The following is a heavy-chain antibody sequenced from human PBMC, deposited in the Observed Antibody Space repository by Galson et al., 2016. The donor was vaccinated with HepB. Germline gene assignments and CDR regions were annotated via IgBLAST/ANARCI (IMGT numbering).Heavy chain of an antibody. CDR3: ARGQDTSVEIDYYSMDV. CDR2: IVSGSDTI. Sequence: SLRLSCAASGFIFSRYSMNWVRQAPGKGLEWVSYIVSGSDTIYYADSVKGRFTISRDNAKNSLYLQMIGLRDEDTAVYYCARGQDTSVEIDYYSMDVWGQGTTVTVSS. CDR1: GFIFSRYS. V-gene: IGHV3-48*02. J-gene: IGHJ6*02. D-gene: IGHD5-18*01.